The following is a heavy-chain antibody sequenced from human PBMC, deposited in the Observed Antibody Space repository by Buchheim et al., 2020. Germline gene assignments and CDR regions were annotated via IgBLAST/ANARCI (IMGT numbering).Heavy chain of an antibody. CDR1: GFTFISYW. Sequence: EVQLVESGGGLVQPGGSLRLPCAASGFTFISYWLSWVRQAPGKGLEWVANIKQDGSENYYVDSVKGRFTISRDNAKNSLYLQMNSLRAEDTAVYYCASHSYCTNGVCYNYWYFDLWGRGTL. CDR2: IKQDGSEN. D-gene: IGHD2-8*01. J-gene: IGHJ2*01. V-gene: IGHV3-7*01. CDR3: ASHSYCTNGVCYNYWYFDL.